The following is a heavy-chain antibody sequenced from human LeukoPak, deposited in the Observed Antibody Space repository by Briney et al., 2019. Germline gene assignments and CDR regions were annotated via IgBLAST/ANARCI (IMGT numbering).Heavy chain of an antibody. D-gene: IGHD4-17*01. CDR3: ARGSYGDSPWDDYYMDV. J-gene: IGHJ6*03. CDR2: ITSSSSTI. V-gene: IGHV3-48*03. CDR1: GFTFGDYA. Sequence: GGSLRLSCTASGFTFGDYAMTWVRQAPGKGLEWVSYITSSSSTIYYADSVKGRFTISRENAKNSLYLQMNSLRAGDTAVYYCARGSYGDSPWDDYYMDVWGKGTTVTISS.